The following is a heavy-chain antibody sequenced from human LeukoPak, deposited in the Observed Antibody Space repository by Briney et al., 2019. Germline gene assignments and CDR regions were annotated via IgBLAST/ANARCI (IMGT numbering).Heavy chain of an antibody. CDR3: ARLLGYCSGGSCYSPDYYYGMDV. V-gene: IGHV3-48*03. D-gene: IGHD2-15*01. CDR1: GFTFSSYE. CDR2: ISSSGSTI. Sequence: PRGSLRLSCAASGFTFSSYEVNWVRQAPGKGLEWVSYISSSGSTIYYADSVKGRFTISRDNAKNSLYLQMNSLRAEDTAVYYCARLLGYCSGGSCYSPDYYYGMDVWGQGTTVTVSS. J-gene: IGHJ6*02.